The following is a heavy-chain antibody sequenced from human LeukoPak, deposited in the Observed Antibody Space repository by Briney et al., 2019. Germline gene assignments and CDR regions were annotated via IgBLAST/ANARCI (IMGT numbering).Heavy chain of an antibody. CDR1: GFTFSSYG. V-gene: IGHV3-33*01. J-gene: IGHJ5*02. CDR2: IWYDGTNK. Sequence: PGRSLRLSCAASGFTFSSYGMHWVRQAPGKGLEWVAVIWYDGTNKYYADSVKGRFTISRDNSKNTLYLQMNSLSAEDTALYYCARDRGIAARPEVSWFDPWGQGTLVTVSS. CDR3: ARDRGIAARPEVSWFDP. D-gene: IGHD6-6*01.